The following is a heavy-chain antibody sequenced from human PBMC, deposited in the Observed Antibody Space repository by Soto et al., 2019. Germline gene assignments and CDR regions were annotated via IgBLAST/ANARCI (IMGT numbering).Heavy chain of an antibody. CDR2: ISRNGDNT. D-gene: IGHD3-22*01. Sequence: GGSLRLSCSASGFTFSSYAMHWVRQAPGRGLEYVSAISRNGDNTYYADSVKGRFTISRDNSKNTLYLQMSSLRAEDTAVYYCLKEGYYYDSSGYYYGWFDPWGQGTLVTVSS. CDR1: GFTFSSYA. V-gene: IGHV3-64D*06. CDR3: LKEGYYYDSSGYYYGWFDP. J-gene: IGHJ5*02.